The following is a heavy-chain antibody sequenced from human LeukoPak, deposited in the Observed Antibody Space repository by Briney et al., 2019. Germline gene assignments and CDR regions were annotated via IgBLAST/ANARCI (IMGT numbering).Heavy chain of an antibody. V-gene: IGHV3-48*04. CDR3: ASMSDSSGYYLGY. J-gene: IGHJ4*02. CDR1: GFTFSSYG. Sequence: GGSLRLSCAASGFTFSSYGMNWVRQAPGRGLEWVSYIISSSSAIYYADSVKGRFTISRDNAKNSLYLQMNSLRAEDTAVYYCASMSDSSGYYLGYWGQGTLVTVSS. D-gene: IGHD3-22*01. CDR2: IISSSSAI.